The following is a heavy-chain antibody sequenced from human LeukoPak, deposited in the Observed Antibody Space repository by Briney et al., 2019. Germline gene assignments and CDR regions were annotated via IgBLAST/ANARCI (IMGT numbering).Heavy chain of an antibody. CDR2: ISYDGSNK. D-gene: IGHD3-10*01. J-gene: IGHJ4*02. CDR1: GFTFSSYG. Sequence: GGSLRLSCAASGFTFSSYGMHWVRQAPGKGLEWVAVISYDGSNKYYADSVKGRFTISRDNSKNTLYLQMNSLRADDTAVYYCARDLRSGIGDYWGQGTLVTVSS. V-gene: IGHV3-30*03. CDR3: ARDLRSGIGDY.